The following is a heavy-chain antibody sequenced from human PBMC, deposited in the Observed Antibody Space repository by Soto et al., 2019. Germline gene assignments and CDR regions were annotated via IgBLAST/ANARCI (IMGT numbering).Heavy chain of an antibody. Sequence: SVKVSCKASGGTFSSYAISWVRQAPGQGLEWMGGIIPIFGTANYAQKFQGRVTITADESTSTAYMELSSLRSEDTAVYYCARDSYCSGGSCYEGNWFDPWGQGTLVTVSS. CDR1: GGTFSSYA. D-gene: IGHD2-15*01. CDR3: ARDSYCSGGSCYEGNWFDP. V-gene: IGHV1-69*13. J-gene: IGHJ5*02. CDR2: IIPIFGTA.